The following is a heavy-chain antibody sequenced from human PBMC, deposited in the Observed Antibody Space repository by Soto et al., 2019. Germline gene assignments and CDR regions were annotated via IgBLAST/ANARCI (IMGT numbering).Heavy chain of an antibody. CDR2: VGYGGIT. V-gene: IGHV4-39*01. CDR1: GASIISGRHS. CDR3: ARHGGYYFDY. Sequence: SETLSLTCTVSGASIISGRHSWGWIRQPPGKGLDWIGTVGYGGITYYNPSLRSRISISLDTSKNHLSLRLTSVTAADTAIYYCARHGGYYFDYWGQGTLVTVSS. J-gene: IGHJ4*02.